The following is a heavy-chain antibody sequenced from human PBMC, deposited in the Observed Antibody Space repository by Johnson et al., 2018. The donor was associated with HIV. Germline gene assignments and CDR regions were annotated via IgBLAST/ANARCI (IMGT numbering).Heavy chain of an antibody. V-gene: IGHV3-7*03. J-gene: IGHJ3*02. CDR1: GFTFRSYG. CDR2: IKQEGSEK. CDR3: ARGTRGYNLAPDAFDI. Sequence: VQLVESGGGVVQPGRSLRLSCTATGFTFRSYGLHWVPQTPGKGLEWVANIKQEGSEKYYVDSVKGRFPISRDNAKNSLYLQMNRLRAEDTTLYYCARGTRGYNLAPDAFDIWGQGTMVTVSS. D-gene: IGHD5-24*01.